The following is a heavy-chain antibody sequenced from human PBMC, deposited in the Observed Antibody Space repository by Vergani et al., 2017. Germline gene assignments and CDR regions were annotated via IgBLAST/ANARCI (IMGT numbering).Heavy chain of an antibody. D-gene: IGHD3-10*01. CDR3: ARSRIYYGAGSPDY. CDR1: GDSISSGNN. V-gene: IGHV4-61*01. Sequence: QVRLQESGPGLVKPSETLSLTCAVSGDSISSGNNWGWIRQPPGKGLEWMGYVSFRGDTLYDPSVKGRMTISLNTSSNQFSLYLTSVTAADTAVYYCARSRIYYGAGSPDYWGQGTLVTVSS. J-gene: IGHJ4*02. CDR2: VSFRGDT.